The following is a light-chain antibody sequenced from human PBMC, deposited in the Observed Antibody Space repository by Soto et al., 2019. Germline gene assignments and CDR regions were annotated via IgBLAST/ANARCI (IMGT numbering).Light chain of an antibody. J-gene: IGLJ1*01. Sequence: QSVLTQPASVSGSPGESITVSCAGIISDIGSHNYVSWYRQYPGEAPKLLIYEVHYRPSGVSSRFSGSKSGNAASPTISAIQAADEADSYCASYLTTSPLEVSGTGTTVTVL. CDR1: ISDIGSHNY. CDR3: ASYLTTSPLEV. V-gene: IGLV2-14*01. CDR2: EVH.